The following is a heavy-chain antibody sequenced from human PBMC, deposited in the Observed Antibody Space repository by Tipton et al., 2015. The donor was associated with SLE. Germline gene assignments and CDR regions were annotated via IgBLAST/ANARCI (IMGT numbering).Heavy chain of an antibody. CDR3: ARGETRIAAAGLFDY. J-gene: IGHJ4*02. CDR1: GGSISSGSYY. D-gene: IGHD6-13*01. CDR2: IYTSGST. V-gene: IGHV4-61*02. Sequence: TLSLTCTVSGGSISSGSYYWSWIRQPAGKGLEWIGRIYTSGSTNYNPSLKSRVTISVDTSKNQFSLKLSSVTAADTAVYYCARGETRIAAAGLFDYWGQGTLVTVSS.